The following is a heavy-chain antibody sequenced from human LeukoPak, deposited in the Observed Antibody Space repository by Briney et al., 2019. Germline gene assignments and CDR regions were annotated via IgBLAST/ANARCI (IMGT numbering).Heavy chain of an antibody. J-gene: IGHJ4*02. V-gene: IGHV1-18*01. CDR1: GYTFTSYG. CDR3: ARGTPGSYLGY. D-gene: IGHD3-16*02. Sequence: ASVKVSCKASGYTFTSYGISWVRQAPGQGLEWMGWISAYNGNTNYAQKLQGRVTMTTDTSTSTAYMELSRLASDVTAVYFCARGTPGSYLGYWGQGTLVTVSS. CDR2: ISAYNGNT.